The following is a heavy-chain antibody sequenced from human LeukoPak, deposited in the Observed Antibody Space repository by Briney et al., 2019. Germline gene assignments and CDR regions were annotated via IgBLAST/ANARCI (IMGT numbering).Heavy chain of an antibody. Sequence: SETLSLTCTVPGGSISSYYWSWIRQPAGKGLEWIGRIYTSGSGNYSPSLKSRVTMSVDTSKNQFSLKLSSVTAADTAVYYCARDRGYSYGYWYFDLWGRGTLVTVSS. V-gene: IGHV4-4*07. CDR3: ARDRGYSYGYWYFDL. D-gene: IGHD5-18*01. J-gene: IGHJ2*01. CDR2: IYTSGSG. CDR1: GGSISSYY.